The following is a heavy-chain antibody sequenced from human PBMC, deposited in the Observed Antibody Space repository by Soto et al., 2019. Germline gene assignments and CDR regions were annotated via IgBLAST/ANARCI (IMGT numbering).Heavy chain of an antibody. J-gene: IGHJ6*02. D-gene: IGHD3-10*01. CDR3: ARDLGYGSGSYYVYYYGMDV. V-gene: IGHV3-33*01. CDR2: IWHDGSDK. Sequence: QVQLVESGGGVVQPGRSLRLSCAASGFTFSSYGMHWVRQAPGKGLEWMAVIWHDGSDKYYADSVKGRFTISRDNSKNPLYLQMNSLRAEDTAVYYCARDLGYGSGSYYVYYYGMDVWGQGTTVTVSS. CDR1: GFTFSSYG.